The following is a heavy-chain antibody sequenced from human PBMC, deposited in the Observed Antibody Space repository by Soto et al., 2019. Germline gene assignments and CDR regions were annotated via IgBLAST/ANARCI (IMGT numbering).Heavy chain of an antibody. CDR2: INTSGVST. Sequence: EVQLLDSGGGLAQPGGSLRVSCAASGFIFNNYAMNWVRQAPGEGLQWVAIINTSGVSTYSADSVKGRFIISRDHSMNTLFLQMNSLRAEETAIDYCAKVPIRPYSFDYWGLGTLVTVSS. J-gene: IGHJ4*02. V-gene: IGHV3-23*01. CDR3: AKVPIRPYSFDY. D-gene: IGHD1-1*01. CDR1: GFIFNNYA.